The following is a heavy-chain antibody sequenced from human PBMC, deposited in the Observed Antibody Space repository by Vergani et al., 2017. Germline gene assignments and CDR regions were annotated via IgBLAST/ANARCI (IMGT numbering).Heavy chain of an antibody. CDR1: GFTFSSYA. J-gene: IGHJ4*02. D-gene: IGHD6-13*01. Sequence: VQLVESGGGVVQPGRSLRLSCAASGFTFSSYAMSWVRQAPGKGLEWVSAISGSGGSTYYADSVKGRFTISRDNSKNTLYLQMNSLRAEDTAVYYCAKDGAAAGHFDYWGQGTLVTVSS. CDR3: AKDGAAAGHFDY. CDR2: ISGSGGST. V-gene: IGHV3-23*04.